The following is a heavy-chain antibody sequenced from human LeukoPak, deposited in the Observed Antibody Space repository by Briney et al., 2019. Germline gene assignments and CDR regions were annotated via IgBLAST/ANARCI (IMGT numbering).Heavy chain of an antibody. CDR1: GYTFTSYG. Sequence: ASVKVSCKASGYTFTSYGISWVRQAPGQGLEWMGWISAYNGNTNYAQKLQGRVTMTEDTSTDTAYMELSSLRSEDTAVYYCATAPLAAAGRFDYWGQGTLATVSS. CDR3: ATAPLAAAGRFDY. J-gene: IGHJ4*02. D-gene: IGHD6-13*01. V-gene: IGHV1-18*01. CDR2: ISAYNGNT.